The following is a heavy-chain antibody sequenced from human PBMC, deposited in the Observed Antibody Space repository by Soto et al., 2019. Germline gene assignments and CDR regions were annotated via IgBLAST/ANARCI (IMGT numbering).Heavy chain of an antibody. Sequence: GASVKVSCKASGGTFSSYAISWVRQAPGQGLEWMGGIIPIFGTANYAQKFQGRVTITADESTSTAYMELSSLRSEDTAVYFCGMSRGWYTIHSWGQGTLVTVSS. CDR2: IIPIFGTA. J-gene: IGHJ4*02. CDR3: GMSRGWYTIHS. V-gene: IGHV1-69*13. D-gene: IGHD6-19*01. CDR1: GGTFSSYA.